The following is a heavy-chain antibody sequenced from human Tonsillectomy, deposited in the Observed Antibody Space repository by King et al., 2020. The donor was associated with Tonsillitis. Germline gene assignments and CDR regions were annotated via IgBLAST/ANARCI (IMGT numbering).Heavy chain of an antibody. D-gene: IGHD1-26*01. CDR3: AREPRSVGSTRGDSFDI. Sequence: VQLVESGGGLVQPGGSLRLSCAASGFTFSSYSMSWVRQAPGKGLEWVSAISGRGGGTYYTESVKGRFTISRDNSKNTLYLQMNSLRAEDTAVYYCAREPRSVGSTRGDSFDIWGQGTMVSVSS. J-gene: IGHJ3*02. V-gene: IGHV3-23*04. CDR1: GFTFSSYS. CDR2: ISGRGGGT.